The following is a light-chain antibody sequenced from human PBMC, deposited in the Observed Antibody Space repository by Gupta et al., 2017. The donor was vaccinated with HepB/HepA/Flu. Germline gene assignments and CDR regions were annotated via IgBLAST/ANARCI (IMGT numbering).Light chain of an antibody. V-gene: IGLV7-43*01. J-gene: IGLJ1*01. CDR1: TGAVTNGHY. Sequence: VVPQEPSLTVSPGGTVSLTFASSTGAVTNGHYPNWLQQTPGQAPRALIYNTNSRHSCPPARCSGSLLGDKAALTRAGAQPEDEADYNCRLYCGGPYVFGTGTKVTVL. CDR2: NTN. CDR3: RLYCGGPYV.